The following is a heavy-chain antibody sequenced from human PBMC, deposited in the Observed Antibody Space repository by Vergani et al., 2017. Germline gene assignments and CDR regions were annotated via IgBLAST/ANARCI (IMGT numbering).Heavy chain of an antibody. V-gene: IGHV3-7*01. D-gene: IGHD1-1*01. J-gene: IGHJ6*03. CDR3: ARDHWNDLLRYYYYMDV. CDR1: GFTFSSYW. Sequence: EVQLVESGGGLVQPGGSLRLSCAASGFTFSSYWMSWVRQAPGKGLEWVANIKQDGSEKYYVDSVKGRFTISRDNSKNTLYLQMNSLRAEDTAVYYCARDHWNDLLRYYYYMDVWGKGTTVTVSS. CDR2: IKQDGSEK.